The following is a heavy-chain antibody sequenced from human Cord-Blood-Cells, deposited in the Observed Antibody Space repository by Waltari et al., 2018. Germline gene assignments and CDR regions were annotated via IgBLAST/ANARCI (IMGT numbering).Heavy chain of an antibody. J-gene: IGHJ3*02. V-gene: IGHV4-34*01. CDR2: INHSGNT. CDR1: GGSFLGYF. CDR3: ARPYGSSGYYYTPYAFDI. D-gene: IGHD3-22*01. Sequence: QVQLQQCGAGPLKPSATLSLTCAVYGGSFLGYFLRWFRQPPGPGLEWIGEINHSGNTNYNPPLKIRVTISVDTSKNQFSLMLSSVTAADTAVYYCARPYGSSGYYYTPYAFDIWGQGTMVTVSS.